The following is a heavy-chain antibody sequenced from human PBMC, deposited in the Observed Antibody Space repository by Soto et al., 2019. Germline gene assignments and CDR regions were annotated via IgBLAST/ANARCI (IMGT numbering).Heavy chain of an antibody. CDR3: ASRNWGSSAFEI. CDR2: IYHTGST. V-gene: IGHV4-30-2*01. Sequence: QLQLEESGSGLVKPSQTLSLTCAVSGGSISSGGYSWNWIRQPPGKGLEWIGYIYHTGSTYYNPSLKSRVTRSVDRSRNQFSLKLSSVTAADTAVYYGASRNWGSSAFEIWGQGTMVTVSS. CDR1: GGSISSGGYS. D-gene: IGHD7-27*01. J-gene: IGHJ3*02.